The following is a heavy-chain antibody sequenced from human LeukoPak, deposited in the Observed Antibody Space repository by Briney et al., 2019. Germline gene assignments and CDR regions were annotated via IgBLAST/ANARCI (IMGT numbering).Heavy chain of an antibody. CDR3: ASGGGYYTRYFVY. V-gene: IGHV1-46*01. J-gene: IGHJ4*01. CDR2: INPSGGST. Sequence: GASVKVSCKASGYTFTSYGISWVRQAPGQGLEWMAIINPSGGSTSYAQKFQGRVTMTRDMSTSTVYMELSSLRSEDTAVYYCASGGGYYTRYFVYWGHRTLGTVSS. CDR1: GYTFTSYG. D-gene: IGHD3-3*01.